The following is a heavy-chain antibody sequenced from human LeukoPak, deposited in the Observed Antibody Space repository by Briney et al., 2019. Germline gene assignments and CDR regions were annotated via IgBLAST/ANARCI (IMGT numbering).Heavy chain of an antibody. Sequence: QSGGSLRLSCAASGFTFDDYAMHWVRQAPGKGLEWVSGISWNSGSIGYADSVKGRFTISRDNAKNSLYLQMNSLRAEDTALYYCAKDIYFFSDSSGYSLYYLDYWGQGTLVTVSS. V-gene: IGHV3-9*01. CDR2: ISWNSGSI. J-gene: IGHJ4*02. CDR1: GFTFDDYA. CDR3: AKDIYFFSDSSGYSLYYLDY. D-gene: IGHD3-22*01.